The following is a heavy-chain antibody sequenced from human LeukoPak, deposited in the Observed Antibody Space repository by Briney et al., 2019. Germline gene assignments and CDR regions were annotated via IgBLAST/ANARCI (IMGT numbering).Heavy chain of an antibody. CDR3: ARGRGPDEASYMSVTTFFWLDYYYYYYMDV. Sequence: GGSLRLSCAASGLTFSSYWMSWVRQAPGKGLEWVANIKQDGSEKYYVDSVKGRFTISRDNAKNSLYLQMNSLRAEDTAVYYCARGRGPDEASYMSVTTFFWLDYYYYYYMDVWGKGTTVTVSS. CDR1: GLTFSSYW. D-gene: IGHD4-17*01. V-gene: IGHV3-7*01. J-gene: IGHJ6*03. CDR2: IKQDGSEK.